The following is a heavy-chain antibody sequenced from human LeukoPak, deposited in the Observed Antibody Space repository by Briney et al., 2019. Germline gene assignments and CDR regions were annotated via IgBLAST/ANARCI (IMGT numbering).Heavy chain of an antibody. Sequence: SETLSLTCTVSGGSISNYYWNWIRQTPGKGLEWIGYIYYSGTTHYNPSLESRLTISVDTCKNKFSLKLASVTAADTAVYYCARLGDDILTGYPAAWLDSWGPGTLVTVSS. J-gene: IGHJ5*01. CDR2: IYYSGTT. CDR1: GGSISNYY. CDR3: ARLGDDILTGYPAAWLDS. D-gene: IGHD3-9*01. V-gene: IGHV4-59*08.